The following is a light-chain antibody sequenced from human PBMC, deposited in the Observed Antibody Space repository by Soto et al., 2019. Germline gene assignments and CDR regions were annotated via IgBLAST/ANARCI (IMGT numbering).Light chain of an antibody. J-gene: IGLJ2*01. CDR2: EGS. CDR3: CSYAGSSTWV. CDR1: SSDVGSYNL. Sequence: QSALTQPASVSGSPGQSITISCTGTSSDVGSYNLVSWYQQHPGKAPKLMIYEGSKRPSGVSNRFSGSKSGNTASLTISGLQAEDEADYYGCSYAGSSTWVFGGGTKPTVL. V-gene: IGLV2-23*01.